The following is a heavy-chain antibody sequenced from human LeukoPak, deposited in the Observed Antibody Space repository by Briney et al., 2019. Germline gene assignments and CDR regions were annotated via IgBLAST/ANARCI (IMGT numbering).Heavy chain of an antibody. CDR1: GGSISSGGYS. J-gene: IGHJ4*02. V-gene: IGHV4-30-2*01. D-gene: IGHD3-22*01. Sequence: PSETLSLTCAVSGGSISSGGYSWSWIRQPPGKGLEWIGYIYHSGSTYCNPSLKSRVTISVDRSKNQFSLKLSSVTAADTAVYYCASAPTYYYDSSGYDYWGQGTLVTVSS. CDR3: ASAPTYYYDSSGYDY. CDR2: IYHSGST.